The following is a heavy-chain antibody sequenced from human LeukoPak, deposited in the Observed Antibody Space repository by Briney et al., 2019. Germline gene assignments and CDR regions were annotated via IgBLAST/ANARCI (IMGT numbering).Heavy chain of an antibody. D-gene: IGHD2-8*02. V-gene: IGHV4-4*07. CDR3: ARGRYCTATICGGGDAFDI. J-gene: IGHJ3*02. CDR2: IYSSATT. CDR1: GGSISTYY. Sequence: TETLSLTCTVSGGSISTYYWSWLRQPAGKGLEWIGRIYSSATTNLNPSLKSRVTLSIDASKNQVSLRLSSVTAADTAVYYCARGRYCTATICGGGDAFDIWGQGTVVTVSS.